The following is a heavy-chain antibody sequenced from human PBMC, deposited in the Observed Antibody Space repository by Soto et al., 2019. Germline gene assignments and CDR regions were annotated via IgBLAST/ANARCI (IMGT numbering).Heavy chain of an antibody. V-gene: IGHV5-51*01. CDR2: IQPGDADT. Sequence: PGESLKISCKGSGHSFSRYWIVWVRQMPGKGLEWMGIIQPGDADTRYSPSFQGQVTISADKSISTAYLQCSSLKASDTAMYYCATSRSGYSSSWFDSWGQGPLVTVSS. D-gene: IGHD3-3*01. CDR1: GHSFSRYW. J-gene: IGHJ5*01. CDR3: ATSRSGYSSSWFDS.